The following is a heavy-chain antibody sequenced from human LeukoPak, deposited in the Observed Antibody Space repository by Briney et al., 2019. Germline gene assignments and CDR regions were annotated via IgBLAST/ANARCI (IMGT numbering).Heavy chain of an antibody. CDR1: GYTFTTYG. CDR3: ARDRMDTGTYFDY. D-gene: IGHD5-18*01. CDR2: ISIYNGNT. J-gene: IGHJ4*02. V-gene: IGHV1-18*01. Sequence: GASVKVSCRSSGYTFTTYGITWVRQAPGQGLEWMGWISIYNGNTNYAQKVQGRVTMTTDTSTSKAYMDLRSLRSDDTAMYYCARDRMDTGTYFDYWGQGTLVTVSS.